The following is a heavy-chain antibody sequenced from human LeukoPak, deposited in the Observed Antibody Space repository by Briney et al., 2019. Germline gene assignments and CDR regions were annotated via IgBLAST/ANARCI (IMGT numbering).Heavy chain of an antibody. CDR1: GYTFTGYF. CDR3: ARAPKSGWYSDAFDI. D-gene: IGHD6-19*01. Sequence: ASVKVSCKASGYTFTGYFIHWVRQAPGQGLEWMGWINPNSGSTSYAQKFQGRVTMTRDTSTSTVYMELSSLRSEDTAVYYCARAPKSGWYSDAFDIWGQGTMVTVSS. J-gene: IGHJ3*02. V-gene: IGHV1-46*01. CDR2: INPNSGST.